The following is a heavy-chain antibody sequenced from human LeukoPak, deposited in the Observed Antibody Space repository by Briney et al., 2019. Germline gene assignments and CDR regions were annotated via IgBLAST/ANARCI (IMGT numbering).Heavy chain of an antibody. V-gene: IGHV4-38-2*02. CDR3: AKSNGYGLVDI. D-gene: IGHD3-10*01. CDR1: GYSISTNNY. Sequence: SETLSLTCTVSGYSISTNNYWGWIRQPPGKGLEWIGNIFYSGSTYYSPSLKSRVTISLDTSRNQFSLKLNSVTAADTAVYYCAKSNGYGLVDIWGQGTMVTVSS. J-gene: IGHJ3*02. CDR2: IFYSGST.